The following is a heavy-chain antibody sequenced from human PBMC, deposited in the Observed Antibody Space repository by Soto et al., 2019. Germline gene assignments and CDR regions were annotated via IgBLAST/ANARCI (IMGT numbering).Heavy chain of an antibody. V-gene: IGHV3-30*18. CDR1: GFTFSSYG. CDR3: ANFCLPYSSSSPAVY. CDR2: ISYDGSNK. J-gene: IGHJ4*02. Sequence: GGSLRLSCAASGFTFSSYGMHWVRQAPGKGLEWVAVISYDGSNKYYADSVKGRFTISRDNSKNTLYLQMNSLRAEDTAVYYCANFCLPYSSSSPAVYWGQGTLVTVSS. D-gene: IGHD6-13*01.